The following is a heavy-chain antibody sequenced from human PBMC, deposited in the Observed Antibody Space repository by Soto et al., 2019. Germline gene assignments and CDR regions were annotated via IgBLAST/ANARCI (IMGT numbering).Heavy chain of an antibody. CDR2: IIPIFGSA. Sequence: QVQLVQSGAAVKKPGSSVKVSCKAPGGTLSSYAINWVRQAPGQGLEWLGGIIPIFGSANYAPKFQGRVTISADESTSTAYMEVSSLRSEDTAVYYGAGTREIPYYPGMDVWGQGTTVTVAS. D-gene: IGHD1-1*01. J-gene: IGHJ6*02. CDR1: GGTLSSYA. V-gene: IGHV1-69*01. CDR3: AGTREIPYYPGMDV.